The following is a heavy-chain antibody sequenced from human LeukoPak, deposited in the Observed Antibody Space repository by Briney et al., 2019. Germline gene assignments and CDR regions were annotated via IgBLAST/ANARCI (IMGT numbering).Heavy chain of an antibody. Sequence: PGGSLRLSCAASGFSVSNTYMSWVRQAPGKGLEWVSGINWNGGSTGYADSVKGRFTISRDNAKNSLYLQMNSLRAEDTALYYCARAREATTYYYDSSGYYPFDYWGQGTLVTVSS. D-gene: IGHD3-22*01. CDR3: ARAREATTYYYDSSGYYPFDY. CDR2: INWNGGST. CDR1: GFSVSNTY. J-gene: IGHJ4*02. V-gene: IGHV3-20*04.